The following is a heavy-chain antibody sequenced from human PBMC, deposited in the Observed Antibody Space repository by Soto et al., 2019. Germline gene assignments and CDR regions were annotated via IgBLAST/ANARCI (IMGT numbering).Heavy chain of an antibody. J-gene: IGHJ4*01. D-gene: IGHD4-17*01. CDR2: LSGSGDST. Sequence: EVQLLESGGGLVQPGGYLRLSCAVSGFTFSSYARSWVRQAPGKGLAWVSSLSGSGDSTYYADSVKGRFTISRDNSKNTLYLQMNSLRAEDTAVYYCARAETTVRGHGYFDYWGHGTLVTVSS. CDR1: GFTFSSYA. CDR3: ARAETTVRGHGYFDY. V-gene: IGHV3-23*01.